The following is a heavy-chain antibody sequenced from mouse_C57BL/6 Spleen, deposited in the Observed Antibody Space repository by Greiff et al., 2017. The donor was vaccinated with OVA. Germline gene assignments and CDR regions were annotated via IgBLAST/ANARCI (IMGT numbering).Heavy chain of an antibody. CDR1: GYAFSSSW. Sequence: QVQLQQSGPELVKPGASVKISCKASGYAFSSSWMNWVKQRPGKGLEWIGRIYPGDGDTNYNGKFKGKATLTADKSSSTAYMQLSSLTSEDSAVYFCARSSYYGSSDWYFDVWGTGTTVTVSS. J-gene: IGHJ1*03. CDR3: ARSSYYGSSDWYFDV. CDR2: IYPGDGDT. D-gene: IGHD1-1*01. V-gene: IGHV1-82*01.